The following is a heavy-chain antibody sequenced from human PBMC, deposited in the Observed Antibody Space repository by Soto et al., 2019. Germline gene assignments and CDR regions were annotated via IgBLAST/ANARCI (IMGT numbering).Heavy chain of an antibody. CDR3: ARAYYDSSGYLVLFDY. CDR1: GGSISSGGYY. Sequence: QVQLQESGPGLVKPSQTLSLTCTVSGGSISSGGYYWSWIRQHPGKGLEGIGYIYYSGSTYYNPSLKSRVTISVDTSKNQFALKLSSVTAADTAVYYCARAYYDSSGYLVLFDYWGQGTLVTVSS. J-gene: IGHJ4*02. D-gene: IGHD3-22*01. CDR2: IYYSGST. V-gene: IGHV4-31*03.